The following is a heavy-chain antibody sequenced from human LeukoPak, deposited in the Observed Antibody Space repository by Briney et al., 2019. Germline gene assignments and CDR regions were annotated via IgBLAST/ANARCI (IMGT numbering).Heavy chain of an antibody. CDR3: ARDREIAVAGNWFDP. Sequence: GGSLRLSCAASGFPFSIYSMNWVRQAPGKGLEWVSRINSDGSSTSYADSVKGRFTISRDNAKNTLYLQMNSLRAEDTAVYYCARDREIAVAGNWFDPWGQGTLVTVSS. D-gene: IGHD6-19*01. V-gene: IGHV3-74*01. CDR1: GFPFSIYS. CDR2: INSDGSST. J-gene: IGHJ5*02.